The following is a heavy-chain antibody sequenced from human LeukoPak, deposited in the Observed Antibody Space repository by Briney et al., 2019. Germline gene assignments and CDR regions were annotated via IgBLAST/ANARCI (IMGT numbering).Heavy chain of an antibody. CDR2: INPNSGGT. Sequence: ASVKVSCKASGYTFTGYYMHWVRQAPEQGLEWMGWINPNSGGTNYAQKFQGRVTMTRDTSISTAYMELSRLRSDDTAVYYCARATYCGGACYYWFDSWGRGTLVTVSS. J-gene: IGHJ5*01. V-gene: IGHV1-2*02. CDR3: ARATYCGGACYYWFDS. CDR1: GYTFTGYY. D-gene: IGHD2-21*02.